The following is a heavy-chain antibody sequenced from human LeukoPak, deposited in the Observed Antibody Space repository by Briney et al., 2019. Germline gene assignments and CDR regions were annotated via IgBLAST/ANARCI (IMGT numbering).Heavy chain of an antibody. CDR3: ARGLRFGEAHIDY. V-gene: IGHV4-39*07. CDR2: IYYSGST. Sequence: PSETLSLTCTVSGGSISSSSYYWGWIRQPPGKGLEWIGSIYYSGSTNYNPSLKSRVTISVDTSKNQFSLKLSSVTAADTAVYYCARGLRFGEAHIDYWGQGTLVTVSS. D-gene: IGHD3-10*01. CDR1: GGSISSSSYY. J-gene: IGHJ4*02.